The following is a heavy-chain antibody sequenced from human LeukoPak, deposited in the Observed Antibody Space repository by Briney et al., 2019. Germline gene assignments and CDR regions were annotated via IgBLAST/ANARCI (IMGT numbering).Heavy chain of an antibody. J-gene: IGHJ4*02. D-gene: IGHD6-13*01. Sequence: ASVKVSCKASGYTFTGYYMHWVRQAPGQGLEWMGWINPNSGGTNYAQKFQGRVTMTRDTSISTAYMELSRLRPDDTAVYYCAREGYSSSWYGVDYWGQGTLVTVSS. V-gene: IGHV1-2*02. CDR1: GYTFTGYY. CDR3: AREGYSSSWYGVDY. CDR2: INPNSGGT.